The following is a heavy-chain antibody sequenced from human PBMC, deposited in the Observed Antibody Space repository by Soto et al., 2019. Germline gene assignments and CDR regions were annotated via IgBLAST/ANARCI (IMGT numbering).Heavy chain of an antibody. CDR1: GYTFKNYG. CDR2: ITTYNGNR. Sequence: QVQLVQSGPEVKNPGASVKVSCKAWGYTFKNYGIKWVRQAPGQGLEWVGWITTYNGNRYSAEKFQGRVTMTTDTSTSTTYMELKSLTSDDTGVYYCARDAQPKGVAADGASDYWGQGTLVTVSS. J-gene: IGHJ4*02. D-gene: IGHD6-19*01. V-gene: IGHV1-18*01. CDR3: ARDAQPKGVAADGASDY.